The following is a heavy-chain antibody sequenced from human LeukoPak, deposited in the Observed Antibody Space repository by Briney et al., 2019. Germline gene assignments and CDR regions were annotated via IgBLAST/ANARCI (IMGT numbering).Heavy chain of an antibody. J-gene: IGHJ4*02. CDR2: ISYDGSNK. CDR1: GFTFSSYG. CDR3: AKRYSSSWYVAGDVDY. D-gene: IGHD6-13*01. V-gene: IGHV3-30*18. Sequence: GGSLRLSCAASGFTFSSYGMHWVRQAPGKGLEWVAVISYDGSNKYYADSVKGRFTISRDNSKNTLYLQMNSLRAEDTAVYYCAKRYSSSWYVAGDVDYWGQGTLVTVFS.